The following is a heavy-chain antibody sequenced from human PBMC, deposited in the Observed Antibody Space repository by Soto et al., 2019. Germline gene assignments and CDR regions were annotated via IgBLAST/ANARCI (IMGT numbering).Heavy chain of an antibody. J-gene: IGHJ6*02. CDR2: ISSTTTTI. Sequence: QLVESGGGLVQPGGSLRLSCAASGFDFSSFSMNWVRQAPGKGLEWVSYISSTTTTIYYADSVKGRFTISRDSAEXXXXXXXXXXXXXXXXXXXXXXXXLRVAISQTYGMDVWGHGTTVTVSS. CDR3: XXXXLRVAISQTYGMDV. CDR1: GFDFSSFS. D-gene: IGHD5-12*01. V-gene: IGHV3-48*01.